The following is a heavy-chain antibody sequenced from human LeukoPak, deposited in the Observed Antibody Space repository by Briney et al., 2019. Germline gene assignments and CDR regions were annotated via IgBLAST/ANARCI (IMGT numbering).Heavy chain of an antibody. V-gene: IGHV4-39*01. CDR1: GGSISSSSYY. CDR2: IYYSGST. CDR3: ARHKGYSYAQGWFDP. D-gene: IGHD5-18*01. J-gene: IGHJ5*02. Sequence: SETLSLTCTVSGGSISSSSYYWGWIRQPPGTGLEWIGSIYYSGSTYYNPSLKSRVTISVDTSKNQFSLKLSSVTAADTAVYYCARHKGYSYAQGWFDPWGRGTLVTVSS.